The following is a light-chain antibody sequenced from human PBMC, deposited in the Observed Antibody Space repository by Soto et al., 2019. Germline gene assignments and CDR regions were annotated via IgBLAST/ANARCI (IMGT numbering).Light chain of an antibody. J-gene: IGKJ4*01. V-gene: IGKV3-20*01. CDR1: HGVPGNS. Sequence: EVVLTQSPGTLSLSPGERATLSCRASHGVPGNSLAWYQQKPGQAPRRRIYAASVRATGIPDRFSGSGSGTDFTLTISRLEPEDFAVYYWQQYGNSHPFGGGTKVEIQ. CDR2: AAS. CDR3: QQYGNSHP.